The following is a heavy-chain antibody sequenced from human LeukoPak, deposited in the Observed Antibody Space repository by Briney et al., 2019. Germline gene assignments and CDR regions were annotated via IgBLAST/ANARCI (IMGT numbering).Heavy chain of an antibody. CDR1: GGSISSSSYY. CDR2: IYYSGST. V-gene: IGHV4-39*07. Sequence: SETLSLTCTVSGGSISSSSYYWGWIRQLPGKGLEWIGSIYYSGSTYYNPSLKSRVTISVDTSKNQFSLKLSSVTAADTAVYYCARDRSIAARLMGNWFDPWGQGTLVTVSS. D-gene: IGHD6-6*01. J-gene: IGHJ5*02. CDR3: ARDRSIAARLMGNWFDP.